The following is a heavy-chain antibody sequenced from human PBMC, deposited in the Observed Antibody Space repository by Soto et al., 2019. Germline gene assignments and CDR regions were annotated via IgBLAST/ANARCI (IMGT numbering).Heavy chain of an antibody. CDR3: ARQEGDIVAPYGMDV. Sequence: QVHLQESGPGLVKPSETLSLTCTVSGGSISSSYWSWIRQPPGMGLEWIGYIYYSGRTKYNPSLKSRVTISVPTSKYHFSLKLSSVTAADTAVYFCARQEGDIVAPYGMDVWGQGTTVTVSS. CDR1: GGSISSSY. CDR2: IYYSGRT. D-gene: IGHD5-12*01. J-gene: IGHJ6*02. V-gene: IGHV4-59*08.